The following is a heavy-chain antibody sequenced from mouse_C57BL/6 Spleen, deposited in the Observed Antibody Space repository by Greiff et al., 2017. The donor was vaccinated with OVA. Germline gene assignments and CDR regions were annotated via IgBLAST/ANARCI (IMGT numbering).Heavy chain of an antibody. J-gene: IGHJ4*01. Sequence: VQLQQSGPELVKPGASVKISCKASGYAFSSSWMNWVKQRPGKGLEWIGRIYPGDGDTNYNGKFKGKATLTADKSSSTAYMQLSSLTSEDSAVYFCAREDDYDEYYYAMDYWGQGTSVTVSS. CDR2: IYPGDGDT. D-gene: IGHD2-4*01. CDR1: GYAFSSSW. CDR3: AREDDYDEYYYAMDY. V-gene: IGHV1-82*01.